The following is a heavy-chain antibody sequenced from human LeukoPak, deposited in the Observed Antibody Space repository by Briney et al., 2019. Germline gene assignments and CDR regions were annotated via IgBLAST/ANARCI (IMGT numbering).Heavy chain of an antibody. J-gene: IGHJ6*03. D-gene: IGHD2-2*01. CDR2: INPNSGGT. V-gene: IGHV1-2*02. Sequence: ASVKVSCKASGYTFTGYYMHWVRQAPGQGLEWMGWINPNSGGTNYAQKFQGRVTMTRDTSISTAYMELSRLRSDDTAVYYCERGSSTSSNYYMDVWGKGTTVTVSS. CDR1: GYTFTGYY. CDR3: ERGSSTSSNYYMDV.